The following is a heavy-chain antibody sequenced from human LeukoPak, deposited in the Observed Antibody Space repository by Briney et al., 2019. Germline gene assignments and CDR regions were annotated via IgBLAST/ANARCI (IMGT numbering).Heavy chain of an antibody. CDR2: IYTGGNT. CDR3: ARANYVWGSYVY. Sequence: SETLSLTCTVSGGSISDYYRSWIRQPAGKGLEWVGHIYTGGNTNYNPSFESRDTMSVDTSKNQFSLKLRSVTAADTAVYYCARANYVWGSYVYWGQGTLVTVSS. D-gene: IGHD3-16*01. J-gene: IGHJ4*02. CDR1: GGSISDYY. V-gene: IGHV4-4*07.